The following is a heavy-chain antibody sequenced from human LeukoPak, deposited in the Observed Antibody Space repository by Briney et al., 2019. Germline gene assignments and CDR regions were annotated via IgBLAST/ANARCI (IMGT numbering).Heavy chain of an antibody. Sequence: GGSLRLSCAASGFMFSSYWMTWVRQALGKGLEWVSYISRGGSTTYYADSVKGRFTISRDNAKNSLYLQMNSLRAEDTAVYYCVRGVSISSSWYNDIWGQGTMVTVSS. CDR1: GFMFSSYW. V-gene: IGHV3-48*03. J-gene: IGHJ3*02. CDR2: ISRGGSTT. CDR3: VRGVSISSSWYNDI. D-gene: IGHD6-13*01.